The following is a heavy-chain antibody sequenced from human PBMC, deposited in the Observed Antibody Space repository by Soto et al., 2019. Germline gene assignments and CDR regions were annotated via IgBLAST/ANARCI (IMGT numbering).Heavy chain of an antibody. CDR1: GFTFSNYA. V-gene: IGHV3-23*01. J-gene: IGHJ6*03. D-gene: IGHD1-20*01. CDR3: AKTLTGKDYYYMDV. CDR2: IIGSGGST. Sequence: EVQLLESGGGLVQPGGSLRLSCAASGFTFSNYAMNWVRQAPGKGLEWVSRIIGSGGSTYYADSVKGRFTISRDNSKNTLYLQVNSLRAEDTAIYYCAKTLTGKDYYYMDVWGKGPTVTVSS.